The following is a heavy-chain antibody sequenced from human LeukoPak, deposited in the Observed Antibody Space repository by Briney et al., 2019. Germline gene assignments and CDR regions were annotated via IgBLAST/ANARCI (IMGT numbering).Heavy chain of an antibody. D-gene: IGHD3-22*01. CDR3: ARTTRTDYYDSSGHYFDY. CDR1: GYTFTSYG. CDR2: ISAYNGNT. V-gene: IGHV1-18*01. J-gene: IGHJ4*02. Sequence: ASVKDSCKASGYTFTSYGISWVRQAPGQGLEWMGWISAYNGNTNYAQKLQGRVTMTTDTSTSTAYMELRSLRSDDTAVYYCARTTRTDYYDSSGHYFDYWGQGTLVTVSS.